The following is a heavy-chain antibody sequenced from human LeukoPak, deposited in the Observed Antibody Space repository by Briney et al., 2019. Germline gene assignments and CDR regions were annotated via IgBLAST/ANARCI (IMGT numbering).Heavy chain of an antibody. V-gene: IGHV4-59*01. CDR1: GSSISSYY. D-gene: IGHD6-6*01. CDR3: ARHPSYSSSSGDY. CDR2: IYYSGST. J-gene: IGHJ4*02. Sequence: SETLSLTCTVSGSSISSYYWSWIRQPPGKGLEWIGYIYYSGSTNYNPSLKSRVTISVDTSKNQFSLKLSSVTAADTAVYYCARHPSYSSSSGDYWGQGTLVTVSS.